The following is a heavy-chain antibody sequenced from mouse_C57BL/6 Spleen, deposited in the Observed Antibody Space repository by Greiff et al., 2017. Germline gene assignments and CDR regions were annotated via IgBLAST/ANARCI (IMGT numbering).Heavy chain of an antibody. CDR2: IYPGDGDT. V-gene: IGHV1-80*01. J-gene: IGHJ3*01. CDR1: GYAFSSYW. CDR3: ARREYYGSSPFAY. D-gene: IGHD1-1*01. Sequence: QVQLQQSGAELVKPGASVKISCKASGYAFSSYWMNWVKQRPGKGLEWIGQIYPGDGDTNYNGKFKGKATLTADKSSSTAYMQLSSLTSEDAAVYFGARREYYGSSPFAYWGQGTLVTVSA.